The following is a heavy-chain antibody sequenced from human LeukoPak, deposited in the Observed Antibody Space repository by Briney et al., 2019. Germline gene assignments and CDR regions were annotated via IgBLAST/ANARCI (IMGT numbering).Heavy chain of an antibody. Sequence: QPGGSLRLSCAASGFTFSSYEMNWVRQAPGKGLEWVSYISSSGSTIYYADSVKGRFTISRDNSKNTLYLQMNSLRAEDTAVYYCARDHRSSWYSDIAVAGTFDYWGQGTLVTVSS. V-gene: IGHV3-48*03. CDR3: ARDHRSSWYSDIAVAGTFDY. J-gene: IGHJ4*02. CDR2: ISSSGSTI. D-gene: IGHD6-19*01. CDR1: GFTFSSYE.